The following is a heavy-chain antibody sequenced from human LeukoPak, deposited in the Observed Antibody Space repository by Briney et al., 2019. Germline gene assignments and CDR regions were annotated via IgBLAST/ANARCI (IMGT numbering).Heavy chain of an antibody. D-gene: IGHD2-15*01. Sequence: GASVKVSCKASGYTFTDYYIHWVRQAPGQGFEWMGWINPNSGGTNYAQRFQGWVTLTRDTSISTAYMELTSLGSDDTAVFYCARTGYGNNWFDYWGQGTLVTVSS. CDR1: GYTFTDYY. J-gene: IGHJ5*01. CDR3: ARTGYGNNWFDY. CDR2: INPNSGGT. V-gene: IGHV1-2*04.